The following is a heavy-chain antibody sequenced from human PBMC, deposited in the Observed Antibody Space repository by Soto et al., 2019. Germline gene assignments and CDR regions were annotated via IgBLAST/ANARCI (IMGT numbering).Heavy chain of an antibody. CDR3: SLGYCSGGSCSDYYYYDMDV. V-gene: IGHV1-8*01. CDR2: MNPNSGNT. D-gene: IGHD2-15*01. Sequence: QVQLVQSGAEVKQPGASVKVSCKASEYTFTNYDINWVRQATGQGLEWMGWMNPNSGNTGYAQKFQGRVTMTRDTSISTAYMELSSLRAEDTAVYYCSLGYCSGGSCSDYYYYDMDVWGQGTTVTVSS. J-gene: IGHJ6*02. CDR1: EYTFTNYD.